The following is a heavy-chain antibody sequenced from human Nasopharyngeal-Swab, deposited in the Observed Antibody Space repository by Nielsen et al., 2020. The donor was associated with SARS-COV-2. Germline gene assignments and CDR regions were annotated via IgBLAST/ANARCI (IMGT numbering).Heavy chain of an antibody. V-gene: IGHV1-8*01. J-gene: IGHJ5*02. D-gene: IGHD3-10*01. CDR3: ARGGSSLGANLEDP. Sequence: ASVPVSCKASGYTFINHDINWVRQSPGQGLEWMGCMTPNSGNTGYAQKFQGRVTMTRNTSTRTAYLELRSLRSEDTAVYYCARGGSSLGANLEDPWGQGTLVIVSS. CDR1: GYTFINHD. CDR2: MTPNSGNT.